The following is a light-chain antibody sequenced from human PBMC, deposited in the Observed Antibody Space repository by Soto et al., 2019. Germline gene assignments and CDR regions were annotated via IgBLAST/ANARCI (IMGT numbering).Light chain of an antibody. CDR2: DAS. V-gene: IGLV2-11*01. Sequence: QSALTQPRSVSASPGQSVTISCTGTSSNVGGYNYVSWYQQNPGKAPKLMIYDASERPSGVPDRFSGSKSGNAASLTISGLQAEDEADYYCCSYAASYTLVFGGGTKLTVL. CDR1: SSNVGGYNY. J-gene: IGLJ2*01. CDR3: CSYAASYTLV.